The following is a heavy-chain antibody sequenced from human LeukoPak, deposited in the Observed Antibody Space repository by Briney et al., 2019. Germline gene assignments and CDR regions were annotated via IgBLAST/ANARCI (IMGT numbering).Heavy chain of an antibody. D-gene: IGHD6-6*01. CDR3: ARGIAAPGAFAI. CDR2: IIPILGIA. V-gene: IGHV1-69*04. Sequence: GASVKVSCKASEGTFSSYAISWVRQAPGQGLEWMGRIIPILGIANYAQKFQGRVTITADKSTSTAYMELSSLRSEDTAVYYCARGIAAPGAFAIWGQGTMVTVSS. J-gene: IGHJ3*02. CDR1: EGTFSSYA.